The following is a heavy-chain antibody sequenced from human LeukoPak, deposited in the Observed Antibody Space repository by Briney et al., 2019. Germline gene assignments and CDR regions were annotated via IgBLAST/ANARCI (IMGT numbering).Heavy chain of an antibody. D-gene: IGHD1-26*01. V-gene: IGHV3-30-3*01. CDR3: ARDGVRGSYFFRAEDAFDI. J-gene: IGHJ3*02. Sequence: PGRSLRLSCAASGFTFSSYAMHWVRQAPGKGLEWVAVISYDGSNKYYADSVKGRFTISRDNSKNTLHLQMNSLRAEDTAVYYCARDGVRGSYFFRAEDAFDIWGQGTMVTVSS. CDR1: GFTFSSYA. CDR2: ISYDGSNK.